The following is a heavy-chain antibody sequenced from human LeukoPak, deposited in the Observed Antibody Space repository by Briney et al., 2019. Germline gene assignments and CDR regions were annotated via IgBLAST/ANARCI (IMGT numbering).Heavy chain of an antibody. CDR3: ARAEYSGSYGY. CDR2: INPNSGGT. Sequence: ASVKVSCKASGYNFTGYYIHWVRQAPGQGLEWMGWINPNSGGTKYAQKFQGRVTMTRDTSISTAYMELSRLRSDDTAVYYCARAEYSGSYGYWGQGTLVTVSS. J-gene: IGHJ4*02. D-gene: IGHD1-26*01. CDR1: GYNFTGYY. V-gene: IGHV1-2*02.